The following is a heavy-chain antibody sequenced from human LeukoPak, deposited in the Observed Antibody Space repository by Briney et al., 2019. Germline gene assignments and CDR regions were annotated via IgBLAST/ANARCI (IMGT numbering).Heavy chain of an antibody. CDR2: IHYSGST. V-gene: IGHV4-39*01. CDR1: GDSITNGRHY. D-gene: IGHD3-22*01. Sequence: SETLSLTCSVSGDSITNGRHYWGWIRQPPGTGLEWIATIHYSGSTYYNPSLKSRVTISVDTSKNQFSLKLSSVTAADTAVYYCARHPPTDSSGYNGWFDPWGQGTLVTVSS. CDR3: ARHPPTDSSGYNGWFDP. J-gene: IGHJ5*02.